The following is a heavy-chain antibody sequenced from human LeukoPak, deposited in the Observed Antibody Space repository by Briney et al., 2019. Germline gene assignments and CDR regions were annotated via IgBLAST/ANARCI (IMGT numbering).Heavy chain of an antibody. V-gene: IGHV4-34*01. D-gene: IGHD3-22*01. J-gene: IGHJ5*02. CDR3: ASHVVYYYDSSGYYGRRGSGFDP. CDR1: GGSFSGYY. Sequence: SETLSLTCAVYGGSFSGYYWSWIRQPPGKGPEWIGEINHSGSTNYNPSLKSRVTISVDTSKNQFSLKLSSVTAADTAVYYCASHVVYYYDSSGYYGRRGSGFDPWGQGTLVTVSS. CDR2: INHSGST.